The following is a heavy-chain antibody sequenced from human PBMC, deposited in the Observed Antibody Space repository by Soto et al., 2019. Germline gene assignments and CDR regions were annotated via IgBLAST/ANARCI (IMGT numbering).Heavy chain of an antibody. CDR3: ARKFAPEFFDS. CDR1: GYTFTSYY. Sequence: GASVKVSCKASGYTFTSYYMHWVRQAPGQGLEWMGIINPSGGSTSYAQKFQGRVTMTRDTSTSTVYMELSSLRSEDAAMYYCARKFAPEFFDSWGQGTLVTVSS. V-gene: IGHV1-46*01. D-gene: IGHD3-10*01. CDR2: INPSGGST. J-gene: IGHJ4*02.